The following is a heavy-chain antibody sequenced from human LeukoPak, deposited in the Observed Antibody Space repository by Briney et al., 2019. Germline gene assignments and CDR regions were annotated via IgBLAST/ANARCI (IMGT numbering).Heavy chain of an antibody. CDR2: IKQDGSEK. CDR1: GFTFSSYW. CDR3: ARDRANSF. V-gene: IGHV3-7*03. Sequence: QTGGSLRLSCAASGFTFSSYWMTWVRQAPGKGLEWVANIKQDGSEKYYVDSVKGRFTISRDNTKNSLFLQMNSLRVEDTAVYYRARDRANSFWGQGTMVTVSS. D-gene: IGHD3-10*01. J-gene: IGHJ3*01.